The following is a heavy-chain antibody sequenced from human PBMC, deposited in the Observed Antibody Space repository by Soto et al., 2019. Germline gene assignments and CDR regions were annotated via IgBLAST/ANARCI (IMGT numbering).Heavy chain of an antibody. Sequence: QVQLQESGPGLVKPSQTLSLTCTVSGGSISSGGYYWSWIRQHPGKCLEWIGYIYYSGSTYYNPSLMSRVTLSVDASKNHSSLKLSYVTAADTAVYYCARDLYGDYVDYWGQGTLVTVSS. CDR3: ARDLYGDYVDY. D-gene: IGHD4-17*01. CDR1: GGSISSGGYY. J-gene: IGHJ4*02. CDR2: IYYSGST. V-gene: IGHV4-31*03.